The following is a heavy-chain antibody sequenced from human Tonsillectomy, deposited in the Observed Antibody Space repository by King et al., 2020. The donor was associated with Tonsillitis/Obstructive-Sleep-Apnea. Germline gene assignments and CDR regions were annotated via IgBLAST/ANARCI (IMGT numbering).Heavy chain of an antibody. D-gene: IGHD2-2*02. CDR1: GFTFGDYA. J-gene: IGHJ6*03. V-gene: IGHV3-49*04. Sequence: VQLVESGGGLVQPGRSLRLSCTASGFTFGDYAMSWVRQAPGKGLEGVGFIRSKAYGGTTEYAASVKGRFTISRDDSKSIAYLQMNSLKTEDTAVYYCTRAVVVPAAIYLGYYYYYMDVWGKGTTVTVSS. CDR3: TRAVVVPAAIYLGYYYYYMDV. CDR2: IRSKAYGGTT.